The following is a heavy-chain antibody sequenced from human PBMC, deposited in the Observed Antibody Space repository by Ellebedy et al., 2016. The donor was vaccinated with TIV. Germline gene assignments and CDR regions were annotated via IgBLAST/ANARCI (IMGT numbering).Heavy chain of an antibody. Sequence: GESLKISXAASGFTFSSYAMSWVRQAPGKGLEWVSAISGSGGSTYYADSVKGRFTISRDNSKNTLYLQMNSLRAEDTAVYYCAKGTYYDSSGYYFLFDYWGQGTLVTVSS. CDR2: ISGSGGST. D-gene: IGHD3-22*01. V-gene: IGHV3-23*01. J-gene: IGHJ4*02. CDR1: GFTFSSYA. CDR3: AKGTYYDSSGYYFLFDY.